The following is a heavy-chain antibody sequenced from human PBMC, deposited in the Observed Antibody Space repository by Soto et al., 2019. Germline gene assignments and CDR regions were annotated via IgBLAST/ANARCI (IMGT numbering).Heavy chain of an antibody. D-gene: IGHD6-13*01. Sequence: PGESLKISCKGSGYSFTSYWISWVRQMPGKGLEWMGRIDPSDSYTNYSPSFQGHVTISADKSISTAYLQWSSLKASDTAMYYCASGYSSSSGVDYYYGMDVWGQGTTVTVS. CDR2: IDPSDSYT. J-gene: IGHJ6*02. CDR1: GYSFTSYW. V-gene: IGHV5-10-1*01. CDR3: ASGYSSSSGVDYYYGMDV.